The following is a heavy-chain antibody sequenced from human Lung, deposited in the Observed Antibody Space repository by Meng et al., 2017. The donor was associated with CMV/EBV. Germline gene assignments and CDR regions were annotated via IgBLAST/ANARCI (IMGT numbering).Heavy chain of an antibody. V-gene: IGHV4-30-2*01. CDR1: SLSRGWYS. D-gene: IGHD3-9*01. Sequence: SLSRGWYSWRWIRQPPGKGLEWIGYIYHSGSTYYNPSLKSRVTIPVDRSKNQFSLKLSSVTAADTAVYYCARGSYYDILTGVYRGFDYWGQGTLVTVSS. CDR3: ARGSYYDILTGVYRGFDY. CDR2: IYHSGST. J-gene: IGHJ4*02.